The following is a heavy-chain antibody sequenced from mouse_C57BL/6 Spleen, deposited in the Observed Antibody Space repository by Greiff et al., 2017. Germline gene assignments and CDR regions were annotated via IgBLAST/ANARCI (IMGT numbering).Heavy chain of an antibody. CDR1: GYTFTSYW. Sequence: QVQLKQPGAELVRPGSSVKLSCKASGYTFTSYWMDWVKQRPGQGLEWIGNIYPSDSETHYNQKFKDKATLTVDKSSSTAYMQLSSLTSEDSAVYYCALRRDAMDYWGQGTSVTVSS. D-gene: IGHD2-12*01. V-gene: IGHV1-61*01. CDR2: IYPSDSET. CDR3: ALRRDAMDY. J-gene: IGHJ4*01.